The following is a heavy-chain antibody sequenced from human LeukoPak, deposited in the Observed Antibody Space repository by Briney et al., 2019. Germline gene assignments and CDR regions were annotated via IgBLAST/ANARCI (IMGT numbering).Heavy chain of an antibody. V-gene: IGHV4-4*09. CDR2: MDASGNT. CDR3: ASFMIREERAYFYDY. Sequence: PSETLSLTCTVSGDPAISSFYWSWSRQPPGKGLEWIGFMDASGNTKYNSSLKSRVAISGDMSKKQFSLKLSSLTAADTAIYYCASFMIREERAYFYDYWGRGTLVTVSS. D-gene: IGHD3-10*01. CDR1: GDPAISSFY. J-gene: IGHJ4*02.